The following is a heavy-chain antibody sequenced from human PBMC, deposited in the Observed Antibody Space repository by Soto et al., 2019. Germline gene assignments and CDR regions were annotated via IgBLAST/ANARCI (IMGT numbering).Heavy chain of an antibody. V-gene: IGHV3-23*01. J-gene: IGHJ6*02. D-gene: IGHD3-16*01. CDR1: GFTFNNYA. CDR3: AKELGEGYGMDV. Sequence: EVQLLESGGGLVQPGGSLRLSCAASGFTFNNYAMSWVRQAPGKGLEWVSNISSSGGSTYYADSVKGRFTISRDKSKNKMYLQMNSLRAVDKAVYDCAKELGEGYGMDVWCHGTTFTVSS. CDR2: ISSSGGST.